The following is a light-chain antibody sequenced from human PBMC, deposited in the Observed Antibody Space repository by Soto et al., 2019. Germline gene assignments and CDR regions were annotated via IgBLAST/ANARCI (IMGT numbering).Light chain of an antibody. CDR1: QTVSNSY. Sequence: ETVLTQSPGSLSLSLGDRATLSCRASQTVSNSYLAWYQQKPGQAPRLLIYGTSSRASVIPDRFSGSGSGTDFTLTIHRLEPEDFVIYYCPQYGSSPWTFGQGTQVEIK. J-gene: IGKJ1*01. CDR3: PQYGSSPWT. CDR2: GTS. V-gene: IGKV3-20*01.